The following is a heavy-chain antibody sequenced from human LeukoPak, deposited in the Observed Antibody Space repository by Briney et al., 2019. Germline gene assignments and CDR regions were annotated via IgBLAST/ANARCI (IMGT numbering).Heavy chain of an antibody. V-gene: IGHV1-8*03. D-gene: IGHD1-26*01. Sequence: VASVKVSCXASGYTFTSYDINWVRQATGQGLEWMGWMNPNGGNTGYAQKFQGRVTITRNTSISTAYMELSSLRSEDTAVYYCARHGAGPHPYYYYYYMDVWGKGTTVTVSS. CDR3: ARHGAGPHPYYYYYYMDV. CDR2: MNPNGGNT. J-gene: IGHJ6*03. CDR1: GYTFTSYD.